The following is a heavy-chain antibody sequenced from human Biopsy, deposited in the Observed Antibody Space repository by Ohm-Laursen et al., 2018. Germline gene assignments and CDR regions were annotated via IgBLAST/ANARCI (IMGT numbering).Heavy chain of an antibody. J-gene: IGHJ6*02. Sequence: GSLRLSCAASGFSVSSYDMNWVRQAPGKGLEWISYISETSSHIYDADSVRGRFTVARDIAKNSLYLQLNSLRVEDTAVYYCARDSSRRAREGSMDVWGQGTTVTVS. CDR2: ISETSSHI. CDR3: ARDSSRRAREGSMDV. CDR1: GFSVSSYD. V-gene: IGHV3-21*01. D-gene: IGHD6-6*01.